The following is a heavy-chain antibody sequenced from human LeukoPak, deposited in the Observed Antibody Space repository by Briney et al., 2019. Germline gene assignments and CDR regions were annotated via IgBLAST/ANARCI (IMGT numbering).Heavy chain of an antibody. CDR2: INHSGST. D-gene: IGHD4-17*01. J-gene: IGHJ4*02. V-gene: IGHV4-34*01. CDR1: GDSVSSTYY. CDR3: ARCSGDDYGDYWNDY. Sequence: SETLSLTCTVSGDSVSSTYYWSWIRQPPGKGLEWIGEINHSGSTNYNPSLKSRVTISVDTSKNQFSLKLSSVTAADTAVYYCARCSGDDYGDYWNDYWGQGTLVTVSS.